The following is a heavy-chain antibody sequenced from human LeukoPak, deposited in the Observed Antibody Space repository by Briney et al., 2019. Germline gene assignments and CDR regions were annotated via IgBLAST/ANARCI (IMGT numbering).Heavy chain of an antibody. D-gene: IGHD3-9*01. Sequence: ASETLSLTCTVSGGSISSYYWSWIRQPPGKGLEWIGYIYYSGSTNYNPSLKSRVTISVDTSKNQFSLKLSSVTAADTAVYYCARHNKVLRYFDWTKNWFDPWGQGTLVTVSS. V-gene: IGHV4-59*08. CDR3: ARHNKVLRYFDWTKNWFDP. CDR2: IYYSGST. J-gene: IGHJ5*02. CDR1: GGSISSYY.